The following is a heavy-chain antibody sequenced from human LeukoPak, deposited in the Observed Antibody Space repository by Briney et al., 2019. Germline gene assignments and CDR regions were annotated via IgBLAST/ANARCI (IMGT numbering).Heavy chain of an antibody. D-gene: IGHD4-17*01. V-gene: IGHV4-59*01. CDR1: WGSINDYY. CDR2: ISNSGTT. J-gene: IGHJ5*02. Sequence: PSETLSLTCTVAWGSINDYYWTLIRQAPGKGLEWIGYISNSGTTDYNPSLKSRVTMSVDTSNNEFSLRLTSVTAADTAMYYCARVVRGAVTSNCFDPWGQGTLVTVSS. CDR3: ARVVRGAVTSNCFDP.